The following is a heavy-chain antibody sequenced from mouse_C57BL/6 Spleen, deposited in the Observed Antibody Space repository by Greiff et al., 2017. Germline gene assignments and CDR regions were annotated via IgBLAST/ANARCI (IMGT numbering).Heavy chain of an antibody. V-gene: IGHV1-53*01. J-gene: IGHJ2*01. CDR2: INPSNGGT. CDR1: GYTFTSYW. D-gene: IGHD1-1*01. Sequence: QVQLQQPGTELVKPGASVKLSCKASGYTFTSYWMHWVKQRPGQGLEWIGNINPSNGGTNYNEKFKSKATLTVDKSSSTAYMQLSSLTSEDSAVYYGARGAYYGSSPYYFDYWGQGTTLTVSS. CDR3: ARGAYYGSSPYYFDY.